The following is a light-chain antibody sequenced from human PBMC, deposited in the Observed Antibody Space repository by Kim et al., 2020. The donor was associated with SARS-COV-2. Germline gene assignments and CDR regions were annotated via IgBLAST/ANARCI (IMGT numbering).Light chain of an antibody. CDR2: EAS. CDR3: QQYDADQYT. V-gene: IGKV1-5*03. CDR1: QSISNW. Sequence: IQMTQSPSTLSASVGDRVTITCRASQSISNWLAWYQQKPGKAPKLLIYEASNLEIGVPSRFSGSGSGTEFTLTISSLQPDDFATYYCQQYDADQYTFGLGTKLEI. J-gene: IGKJ2*01.